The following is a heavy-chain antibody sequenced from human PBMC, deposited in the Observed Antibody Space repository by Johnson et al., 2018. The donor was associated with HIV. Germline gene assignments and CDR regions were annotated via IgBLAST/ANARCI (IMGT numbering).Heavy chain of an antibody. J-gene: IGHJ3*02. CDR1: GFTFDDYA. CDR2: ISWNSGSI. V-gene: IGHV3-9*01. CDR3: AKSKTYYYDSSGYGDAFDI. D-gene: IGHD3-22*01. Sequence: VQLVESGGGLVQPGRSLRLSCAASGFTFDDYAMHWVRQAPGQGLEWVSGISWNSGSIGYADSVKGRFTISRDNAKNSLYLQMNSLRAEDTALYYCAKSKTYYYDSSGYGDAFDIWGQGTMVTVSS.